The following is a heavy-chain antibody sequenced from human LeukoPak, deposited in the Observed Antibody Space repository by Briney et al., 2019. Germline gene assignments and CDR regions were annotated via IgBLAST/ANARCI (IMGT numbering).Heavy chain of an antibody. CDR2: INGGGSPI. D-gene: IGHD2-21*01. CDR3: VRDNPRCCGVIPANIDDY. Sequence: GGSLRLSCAASGFTFSRDSMNWVRQAPGKGLEWVSYINGGGSPIFYADSVRGRFTISRDNAKNSLHLQMNSLRAEDTAVYYCVRDNPRCCGVIPANIDDYWGQGTLVTVSS. V-gene: IGHV3-48*01. CDR1: GFTFSRDS. J-gene: IGHJ4*02.